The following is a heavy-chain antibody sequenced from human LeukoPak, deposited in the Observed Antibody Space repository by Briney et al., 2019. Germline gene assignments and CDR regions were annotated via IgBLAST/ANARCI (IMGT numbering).Heavy chain of an antibody. V-gene: IGHV3-48*01. CDR3: AKDPDYDILTGTTFDY. J-gene: IGHJ4*02. Sequence: PGGSLRLSCAASGFTFSSYSMNWVRQAPGKGLEWVSYSSSNGGTIYYADSVKGRFTISRDNSKNTLYLQMNSLRADDTAVYYCAKDPDYDILTGTTFDYWGQGTPVTVSS. D-gene: IGHD3-9*01. CDR1: GFTFSSYS. CDR2: SSSNGGTI.